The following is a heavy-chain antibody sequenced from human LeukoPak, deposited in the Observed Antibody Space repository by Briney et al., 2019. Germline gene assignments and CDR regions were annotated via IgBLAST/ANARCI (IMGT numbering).Heavy chain of an antibody. Sequence: ASVKVSCKASGYTFTCYYMHWVRQAPGQGLEWMGRINPNSGGTNYAQKFQGRVTMTRDTSISTAYMELSRPRSDDTAVYYCARERGRGRFDAFDIWGQGTMVTVSS. V-gene: IGHV1-2*06. D-gene: IGHD1-26*01. CDR1: GYTFTCYY. CDR2: INPNSGGT. CDR3: ARERGRGRFDAFDI. J-gene: IGHJ3*02.